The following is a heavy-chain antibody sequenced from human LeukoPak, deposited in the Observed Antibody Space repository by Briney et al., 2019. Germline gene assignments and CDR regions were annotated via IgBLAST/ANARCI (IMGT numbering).Heavy chain of an antibody. J-gene: IGHJ6*03. V-gene: IGHV3-7*01. CDR2: IKQDGSEK. CDR3: ARDKRYDFWSGYYAFDYYYYMDV. Sequence: GGSLRLSCAASGFTLSSYWMSWVRQAPGKGLEWVANIKQDGSEKYYVDSVKGRFTISRDNAKNSLYLQMNSLRAEDTAVYYCARDKRYDFWSGYYAFDYYYYMDVWGKGTTVTVSS. CDR1: GFTLSSYW. D-gene: IGHD3-3*01.